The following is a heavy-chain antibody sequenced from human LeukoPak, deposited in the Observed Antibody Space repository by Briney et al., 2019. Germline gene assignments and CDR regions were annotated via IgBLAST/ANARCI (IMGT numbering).Heavy chain of an antibody. CDR3: ASHTYYYSSGSFAY. CDR2: MNPTSGNT. V-gene: IGHV1-8*01. J-gene: IGHJ4*02. D-gene: IGHD3-10*01. Sequence: ATGQXREWRGWMNPTSGNTGYAQRFQGRVTMTRDTSINTAYLELSSLRSEDTAVYYCASHTYYYSSGSFAYWGQGTLVTVSS.